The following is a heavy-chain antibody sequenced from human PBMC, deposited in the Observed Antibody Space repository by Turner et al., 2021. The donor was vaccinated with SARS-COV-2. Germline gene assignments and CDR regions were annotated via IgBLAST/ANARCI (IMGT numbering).Heavy chain of an antibody. CDR3: AKFPAYYYDSSGYYDGDY. J-gene: IGHJ4*02. CDR2: ISYDGSNK. CDR1: GFTFSSYG. D-gene: IGHD3-22*01. V-gene: IGHV3-30*18. Sequence: QVQLVESGGGVVQPGRSLRLLCAASGFTFSSYGMHWVRQAPGKGLEWVAVISYDGSNKYYADSVKGRFTISRDNSKNTLYLQMNSLRAEDTAVYYCAKFPAYYYDSSGYYDGDYWGQGTLVTVSS.